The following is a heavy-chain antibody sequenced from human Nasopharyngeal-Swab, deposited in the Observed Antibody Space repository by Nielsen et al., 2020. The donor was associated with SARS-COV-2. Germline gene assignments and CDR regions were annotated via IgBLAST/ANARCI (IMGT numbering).Heavy chain of an antibody. CDR3: ARGPSSGYYLYAFDI. J-gene: IGHJ3*02. V-gene: IGHV1-69*01. CDR2: IIPIFGTA. D-gene: IGHD3-22*01. Sequence: WRQQAPEQRVEWMGGIIPIFGTANYAQKFQGRVTTTADESTSTAYMELSSLRSEDTAVYYCARGPSSGYYLYAFDIWGQGTMVTVSS.